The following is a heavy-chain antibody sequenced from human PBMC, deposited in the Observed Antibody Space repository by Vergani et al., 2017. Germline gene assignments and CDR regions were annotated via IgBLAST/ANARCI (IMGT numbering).Heavy chain of an antibody. CDR1: GFPFGTYA. CDR3: VREGSYCGSTTCRNPSYVYYYHMDV. V-gene: IGHV3-33*01. D-gene: IGHD2-21*01. J-gene: IGHJ6*03. Sequence: QVQLVESGGGVVQPGSSLRLPLTSSGFPFGTYAMPWVGKPPGKGLDWVPIIYYDGSKKYYADSVKGRFTISRDNSRNTLDLLMSSLRAEDTAIYYCVREGSYCGSTTCRNPSYVYYYHMDVWGEGTTVTVSS. CDR2: IYYDGSKK.